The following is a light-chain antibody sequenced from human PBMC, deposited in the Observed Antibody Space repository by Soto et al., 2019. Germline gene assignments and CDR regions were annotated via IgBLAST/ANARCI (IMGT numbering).Light chain of an antibody. V-gene: IGKV1-8*01. CDR2: AAS. Sequence: AIRMTQSPSSFSASTGDRVIITCRASQAIGTLLAWYQQKPVKAPKLLIYAASTLQTGVPSRFSGSGSVTDFTLTIRSLQSEDLATYYCLQYYSYPLTFGPGTKVDIK. J-gene: IGKJ3*01. CDR1: QAIGTL. CDR3: LQYYSYPLT.